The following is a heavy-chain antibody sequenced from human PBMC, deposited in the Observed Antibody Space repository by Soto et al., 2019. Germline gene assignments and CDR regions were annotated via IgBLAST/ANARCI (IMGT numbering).Heavy chain of an antibody. J-gene: IGHJ3*02. D-gene: IGHD6-13*01. V-gene: IGHV5-51*01. CDR1: GYSFTIYC. Sequence: GESLKLSCKGSGYSFTIYCVGWVPQMPGKGLEWMGIIYPGDSDTRYSPSFQGQVTISADKSISTAYLQWSSLKASDTAMYYCARIVAASLDAFDIWGQGTMVTVSS. CDR3: ARIVAASLDAFDI. CDR2: IYPGDSDT.